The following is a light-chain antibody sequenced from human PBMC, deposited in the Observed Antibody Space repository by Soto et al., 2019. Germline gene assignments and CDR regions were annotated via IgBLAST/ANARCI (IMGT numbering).Light chain of an antibody. CDR2: ETS. CDR1: QSVSGSH. Sequence: EIVLTQSPVTLSLSPGERATLSCRARQSVSGSHLAWYQQSPGQAPRLLIYETSTRASGIPARFSGSGAGTDFTLTISSLEPEDFAVYFCHQNGNVPPLSFGGGTKVDLK. CDR3: HQNGNVPPLS. J-gene: IGKJ4*01. V-gene: IGKV3-20*01.